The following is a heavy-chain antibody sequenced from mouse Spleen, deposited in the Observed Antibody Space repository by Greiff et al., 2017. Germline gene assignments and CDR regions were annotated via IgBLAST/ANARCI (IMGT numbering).Heavy chain of an antibody. CDR3: ARRHYYGSSYYWYFDV. D-gene: IGHD1-1*01. CDR2: ISDGGSYT. J-gene: IGHJ1*03. Sequence: DVQLVESGGGLVKPGGSLKLSCAASGFTFSSYAMSWVRQTPEKRLEWVATISDGGSYTYYPDNVKGRFTISRDNAKNNLYLQMSHLKSEDTAMYYCARRHYYGSSYYWYFDVWGTGTTVTVSS. V-gene: IGHV5-4*01. CDR1: GFTFSSYA.